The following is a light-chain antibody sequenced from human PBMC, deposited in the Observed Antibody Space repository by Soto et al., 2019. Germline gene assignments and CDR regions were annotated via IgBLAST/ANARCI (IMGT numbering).Light chain of an antibody. CDR3: QQRSIWPLT. V-gene: IGKV3-11*01. CDR2: DAS. J-gene: IGKJ5*01. Sequence: EVVLTQSPANLSLSPGDRATLSCRASQSVSSYFAWYQQKPGQAPRLLIYDASNRATGIPARFSGSGSGTDFTLTISSLEAEDFAVYHCQQRSIWPLTFGQGTRLEIK. CDR1: QSVSSY.